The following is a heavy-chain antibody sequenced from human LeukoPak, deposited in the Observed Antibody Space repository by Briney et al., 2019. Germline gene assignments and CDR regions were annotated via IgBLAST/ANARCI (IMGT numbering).Heavy chain of an antibody. D-gene: IGHD1-1*01. V-gene: IGHV7-4-1*02. Sequence: ASVKVSCKASGYTFTSYAMNWVRQAPGQGLEWMGWINTNTGNPTYAQGFTGRFVFSLDTSVSTAYLQISSLKAEDTAVYYCATVGSALAGTPGDAFDIWGQGTMVTVSS. J-gene: IGHJ3*02. CDR3: ATVGSALAGTPGDAFDI. CDR1: GYTFTSYA. CDR2: INTNTGNP.